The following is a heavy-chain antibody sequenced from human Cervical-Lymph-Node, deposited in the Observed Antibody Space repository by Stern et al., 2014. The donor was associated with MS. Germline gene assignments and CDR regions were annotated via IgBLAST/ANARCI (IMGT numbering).Heavy chain of an antibody. CDR1: GYTFTEYY. D-gene: IGHD2-15*01. CDR3: AKSGASGDGWFDS. CDR2: INPNSDGT. Sequence: QLVQSGAEVKKPGASVKVSCKASGYTFTEYYVHWVRQAPGQGLEWMGRINPNSDGTNYAQKFQGSVTMTRDTSISTAYMELSSLTYDDTAVYYCAKSGASGDGWFDSWGQGTLVTVSS. J-gene: IGHJ5*01. V-gene: IGHV1-2*06.